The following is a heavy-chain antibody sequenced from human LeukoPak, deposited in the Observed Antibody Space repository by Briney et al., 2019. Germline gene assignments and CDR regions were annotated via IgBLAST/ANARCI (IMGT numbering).Heavy chain of an antibody. D-gene: IGHD2-2*01. CDR2: IIPIFGTA. V-gene: IGHV1-69*13. Sequence: ASVKVSCKASGGTFSSYAISWVRQAPGQGLEWMGGIIPIFGTANYAQKFQGRVTITADESTSTAYMELSSLRSEDTAVYYCARGPPGYCSSTSCPYYYYMDVWGKGTTVTVSS. CDR3: ARGPPGYCSSTSCPYYYYMDV. CDR1: GGTFSSYA. J-gene: IGHJ6*03.